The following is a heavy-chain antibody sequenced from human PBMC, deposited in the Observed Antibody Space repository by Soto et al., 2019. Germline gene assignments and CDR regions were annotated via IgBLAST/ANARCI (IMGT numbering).Heavy chain of an antibody. D-gene: IGHD3-3*01. J-gene: IGHJ3*02. CDR2: INAGNGNT. Sequence: ASVKVSWKASGYTFTSYAMHWVRQAPGQRLEWMGWINAGNGNTKYSQKFQGRVTITRDTSASTAYMELSSLRSEDTAVYYCAKVPYDFWSGYYAAFDIWGQGTMVTVSS. CDR1: GYTFTSYA. CDR3: AKVPYDFWSGYYAAFDI. V-gene: IGHV1-3*01.